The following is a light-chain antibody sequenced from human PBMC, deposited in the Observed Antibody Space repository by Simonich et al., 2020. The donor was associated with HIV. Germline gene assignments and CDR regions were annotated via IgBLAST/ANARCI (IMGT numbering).Light chain of an antibody. CDR1: QGISSA. V-gene: IGKV1-13*02. J-gene: IGKJ4*01. CDR2: DAS. Sequence: AIQLTQSPSSLSASVGDRVTIASRASQGISSALAWYQQKPGKAPKLMIYDASSLESGVPSRFSGSGSGTEFTLTISSLQPDDFATYYCQQYNSYSLTFGGGTKVEIK. CDR3: QQYNSYSLT.